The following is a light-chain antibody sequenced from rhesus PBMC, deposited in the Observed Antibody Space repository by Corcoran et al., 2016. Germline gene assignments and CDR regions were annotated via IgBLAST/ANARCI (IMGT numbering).Light chain of an antibody. J-gene: IGKJ4*01. CDR1: QSVSSS. CDR2: GES. V-gene: IGKV3-42*01. Sequence: EIVMTQSPATLSLSPGERATLSCRASQSVSSSLAWYQQKPGQAPKLLLYGESSRATGIPDRFSGNGSGTEYTLTSSSLEPEDVGVYYWQQDYSWPLTFGGGTKVELK. CDR3: QQDYSWPLT.